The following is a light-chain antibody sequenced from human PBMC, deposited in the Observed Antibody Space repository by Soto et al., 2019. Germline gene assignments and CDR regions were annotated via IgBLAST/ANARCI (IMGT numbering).Light chain of an antibody. Sequence: EIVLTQSPGTLSLSPGERATLSCRASQSVNTTYLAWYQQKSGQAPSLLIYGASSRATGIPDRFSGSGSGTDFTLTISRLQPEDFAAYFCQQYGSSPITFGQGTRLEIK. CDR3: QQYGSSPIT. CDR1: QSVNTTY. CDR2: GAS. J-gene: IGKJ5*01. V-gene: IGKV3-20*01.